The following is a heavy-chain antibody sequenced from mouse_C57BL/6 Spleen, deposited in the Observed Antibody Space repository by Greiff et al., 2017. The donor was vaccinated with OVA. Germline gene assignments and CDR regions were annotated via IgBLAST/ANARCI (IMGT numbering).Heavy chain of an antibody. Sequence: EVQLQESGPELVKPGASVKISCKASGYTFTDYYMNWVKQSHGKSLEWIGDINPNNGGTSYNQKFKGKATLTVDKSSSTAYMELRSLTSEDSAVYYCARGLLRMFAYWGQGTLVTVSA. J-gene: IGHJ3*01. V-gene: IGHV1-26*01. CDR1: GYTFTDYY. CDR3: ARGLLRMFAY. D-gene: IGHD1-1*01. CDR2: INPNNGGT.